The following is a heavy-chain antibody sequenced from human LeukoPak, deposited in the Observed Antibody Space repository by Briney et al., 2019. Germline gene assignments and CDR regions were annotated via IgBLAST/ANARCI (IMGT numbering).Heavy chain of an antibody. D-gene: IGHD6-13*01. V-gene: IGHV3-23*01. J-gene: IGHJ6*02. CDR1: GFTFSTHS. Sequence: GSLRLSCEASGFTFSTHSMNWVRQAPGKGLEWVSAISGSGGSTYYADSVKGRFTISRDNSKNTLYLQMNSLRAEDTAVYYCAKGVAAAGRYYYYGMDVWGQGTTVTVSS. CDR2: ISGSGGST. CDR3: AKGVAAAGRYYYYGMDV.